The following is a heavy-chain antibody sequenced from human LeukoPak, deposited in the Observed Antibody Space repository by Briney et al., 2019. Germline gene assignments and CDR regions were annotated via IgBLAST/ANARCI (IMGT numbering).Heavy chain of an antibody. CDR2: IYYSGST. V-gene: IGHV4-39*01. Sequence: PSETLSLTCTVSGGSISSSSNYWGWIRQPPGKGLEWIGSIYYSGSTYYNPSLKSRVTISVDTSKNQFSLKLSSVTAADTAVYYCASRDFWSGSDFDYWGQGTLVTVSS. CDR3: ASRDFWSGSDFDY. CDR1: GGSISSSSNY. D-gene: IGHD3-3*01. J-gene: IGHJ4*02.